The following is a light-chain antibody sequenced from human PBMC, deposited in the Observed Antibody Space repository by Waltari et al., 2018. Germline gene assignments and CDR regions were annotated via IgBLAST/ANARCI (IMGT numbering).Light chain of an antibody. J-gene: IGKJ1*01. V-gene: IGKV1-27*01. CDR1: QDIGDS. CDR3: QKYNRAPRT. CDR2: AAS. Sequence: DIQLTQSPSSLSASAGHRVTIACRASQDIGDSLAWYQQKPGKAPRLLIYAASTLHSGVPSRFSGSASGTDFTLTISSLQPEDVATYYCQKYNRAPRTFGQGTKVDI.